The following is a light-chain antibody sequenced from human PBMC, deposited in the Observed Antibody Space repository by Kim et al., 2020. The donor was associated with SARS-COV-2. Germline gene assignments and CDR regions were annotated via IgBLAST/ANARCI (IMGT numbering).Light chain of an antibody. CDR1: SSDVGGYNY. CDR3: SSYGGSNNLL. J-gene: IGLJ2*01. Sequence: GQSVASSCTGTSSDVGGYNYVSWYQQHPDKAPKLMLYEVSKPPSGVPDRFSGSKSDNTASLTVSGLQAEDEADYYCSSYGGSNNLLFGGGTKVTVL. CDR2: EVS. V-gene: IGLV2-8*01.